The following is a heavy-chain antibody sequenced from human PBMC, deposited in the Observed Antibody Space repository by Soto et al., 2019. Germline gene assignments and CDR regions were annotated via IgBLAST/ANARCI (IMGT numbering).Heavy chain of an antibody. CDR2: ISWNSDSI. V-gene: IGHV3-9*01. CDR3: ARELDGIDV. CDR1: GFTFDDYA. Sequence: PGGSLRLSCAASGFTFDDYAMHWVRQAPGKGLEWVSGISWNSDSIGYADSVKGRFTISRDNAKNSLYLQMNSLRAEDTAVYYCARELDGIDVWGQGTTVTVSS. J-gene: IGHJ6*02.